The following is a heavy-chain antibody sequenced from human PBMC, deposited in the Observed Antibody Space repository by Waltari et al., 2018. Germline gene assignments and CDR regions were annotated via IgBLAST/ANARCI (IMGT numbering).Heavy chain of an antibody. CDR3: ATPAYCGGDCSPGDAFDI. V-gene: IGHV1-69*01. CDR2: IIPICGTA. Sequence: QVQLVQSGAEVKKPGSSVKVSCKASGGTFSSYAISWVRQAPGQVLEWMGGIIPICGTANDAQKFQGRVTITADEFMSTAYMELSSLRSEDTAVYYCATPAYCGGDCSPGDAFDIWGQGTMVTVSS. J-gene: IGHJ3*02. D-gene: IGHD2-21*01. CDR1: GGTFSSYA.